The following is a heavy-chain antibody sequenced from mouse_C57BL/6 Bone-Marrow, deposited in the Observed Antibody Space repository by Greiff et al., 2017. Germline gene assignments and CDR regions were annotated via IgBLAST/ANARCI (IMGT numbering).Heavy chain of an antibody. Sequence: QVQLKQPGAELVKPGASVKLSCKASGYTFTSYWMHWVKQRPGQGLEWIGMFHPNSGSTNYNEKFKSKATLTVDKSSSKAYMHLSRRTSEHSAVYYCASNVIYDGYYRYFDVWGTGTTVTVSS. CDR3: ASNVIYDGYYRYFDV. CDR2: FHPNSGST. CDR1: GYTFTSYW. V-gene: IGHV1-64*01. J-gene: IGHJ1*03. D-gene: IGHD2-3*01.